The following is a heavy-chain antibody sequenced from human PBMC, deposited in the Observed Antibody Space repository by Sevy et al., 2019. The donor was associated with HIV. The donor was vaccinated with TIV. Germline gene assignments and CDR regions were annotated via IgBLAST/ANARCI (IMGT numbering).Heavy chain of an antibody. V-gene: IGHV3-23*01. J-gene: IGHJ4*02. Sequence: GGSLRLSCAASGFAFYDYSMSWIRQAPGKGLEWVATLSFGCGKINYADSVRGRFTISRDNSKNSFYLQMDNLRVEDTALYYCAREGCTRPHDYWGQGTRVTVSS. D-gene: IGHD2-8*01. CDR1: GFAFYDYS. CDR3: AREGCTRPHDY. CDR2: LSFGCGKI.